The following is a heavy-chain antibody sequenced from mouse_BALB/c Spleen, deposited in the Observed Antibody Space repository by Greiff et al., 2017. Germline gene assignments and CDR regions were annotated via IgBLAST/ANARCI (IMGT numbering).Heavy chain of an antibody. D-gene: IGHD2-2*01. V-gene: IGHV3-6*02. CDR2: ISYDGSN. J-gene: IGHJ3*01. Sequence: EVQLQQSGPGLVKPSQSLSLTCSVTGYSITSGYYWNWIRQFPGNKLEWMGYISYDGSNNYNPSLKNRISITRDTSKNQFFLKLNSVTTEDTATYYCASRYGYAWFAYWGQGTLVTVSA. CDR1: GYSITSGYY. CDR3: ASRYGYAWFAY.